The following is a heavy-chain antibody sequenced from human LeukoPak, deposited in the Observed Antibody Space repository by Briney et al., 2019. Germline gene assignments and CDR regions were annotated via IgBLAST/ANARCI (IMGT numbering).Heavy chain of an antibody. CDR3: ARDWFGELI. J-gene: IGHJ4*02. CDR2: ISSGSRDI. CDR1: GFRFDSYS. D-gene: IGHD3-10*01. Sequence: GGSLRLSCAAFGFRFDSYSMNWVRQAPGKGLEWLSFISSGSRDIYYADSVKGRFTISRDNGKNSLYLHMNSLRAEDTAVYYCARDWFGELIWGQGTLVTVSS. V-gene: IGHV3-48*01.